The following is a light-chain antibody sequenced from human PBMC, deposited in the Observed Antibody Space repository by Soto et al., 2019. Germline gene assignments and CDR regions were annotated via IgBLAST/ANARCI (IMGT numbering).Light chain of an antibody. CDR3: CSYTSSTNYV. CDR2: EVS. V-gene: IGLV2-14*01. CDR1: SSDISIYNY. Sequence: QSVLTQPASVSGSPGQSITISCTGTSSDISIYNYVSWDQQHPGKAPKLIIYEVSNRPSGISNRFSGAKSGNTASLTISGLQVEDEADYYCCSYTSSTNYVFGAGTKVTVL. J-gene: IGLJ1*01.